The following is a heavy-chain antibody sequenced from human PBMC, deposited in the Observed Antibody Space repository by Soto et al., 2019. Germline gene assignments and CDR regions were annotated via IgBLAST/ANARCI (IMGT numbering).Heavy chain of an antibody. D-gene: IGHD1-1*01. CDR1: GFTFSSYA. CDR3: ARDRLRYNWNDFPYYYYGMDV. CDR2: ISYDGSNK. V-gene: IGHV3-30-3*01. J-gene: IGHJ6*02. Sequence: QVQLVESGGGVVQPGRPLRLSCAASGFTFSSYAMHWVRQAPGKGLEWVAVISYDGSNKYYADSVKGRFTISRDNSKNTLYLQMNSLRAEETAVYYCARDRLRYNWNDFPYYYYGMDVWGQGTTVTVSS.